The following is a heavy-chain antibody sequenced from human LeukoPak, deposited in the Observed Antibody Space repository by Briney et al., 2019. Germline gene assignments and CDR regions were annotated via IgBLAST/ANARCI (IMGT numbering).Heavy chain of an antibody. Sequence: SETLSLTCTVSGGSISSNSYYWGWIRQPPGKGLQWIGSIYYSGSTYYNPSLKSRVTISVDTSKNQFSLKLSSVTAADTAVYYCARTGAPDYWGQGTLVTVSS. V-gene: IGHV4-39*01. D-gene: IGHD1-14*01. CDR2: IYYSGST. CDR3: ARTGAPDY. J-gene: IGHJ4*02. CDR1: GGSISSNSYY.